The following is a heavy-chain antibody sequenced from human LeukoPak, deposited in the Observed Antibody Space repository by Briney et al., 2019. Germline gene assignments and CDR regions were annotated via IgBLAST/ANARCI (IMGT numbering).Heavy chain of an antibody. CDR1: GFTFDTYW. CDR2: ISGSGGST. Sequence: GGSLRLSCAASGFTFDTYWMSWVRQAPGKGLEWVSAISGSGGSTYYADSVKGRFTISRDNSKNTLYLQMNSLRAEDTAVYYCAKAGRCGGGSCYLLYNYWGQGTLVTVSS. D-gene: IGHD2-15*01. J-gene: IGHJ4*02. V-gene: IGHV3-23*01. CDR3: AKAGRCGGGSCYLLYNY.